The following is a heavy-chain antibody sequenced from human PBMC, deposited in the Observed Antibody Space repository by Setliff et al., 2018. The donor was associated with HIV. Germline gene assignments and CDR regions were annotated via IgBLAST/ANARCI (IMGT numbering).Heavy chain of an antibody. V-gene: IGHV3-30*02. Sequence: HPGGSLRLSCAASGFTFSSYAMSWVRQAPGKGLEWVAFIRNDGSDKHYVDSVKGRFTIARDNSKNTLYLQMNSLRAEDTAVYYCAMSPYSSGLFDYWGQGTLVTVSS. CDR1: GFTFSSYA. D-gene: IGHD6-19*01. J-gene: IGHJ4*02. CDR2: IRNDGSDK. CDR3: AMSPYSSGLFDY.